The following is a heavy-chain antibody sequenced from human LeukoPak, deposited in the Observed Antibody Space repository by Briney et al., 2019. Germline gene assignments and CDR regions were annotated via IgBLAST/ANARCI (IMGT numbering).Heavy chain of an antibody. CDR2: INHSGST. J-gene: IGHJ5*02. CDR3: ARHGRRVYNWNYGSGWFDP. CDR1: GGSISSGGYS. V-gene: IGHV4-30-2*01. Sequence: PSETLSLTCAVSGGSISSGGYSWSWIRQPPGKGLEWIGEINHSGSTNYNPSLKSRVTISVDTSKNQFSLKLSSVTAADTAVYYCARHGRRVYNWNYGSGWFDPWGQGTLVTVSS. D-gene: IGHD1-7*01.